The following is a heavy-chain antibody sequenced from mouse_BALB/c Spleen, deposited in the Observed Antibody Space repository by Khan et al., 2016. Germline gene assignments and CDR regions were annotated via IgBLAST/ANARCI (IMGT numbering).Heavy chain of an antibody. Sequence: EVQLVETGGGLVQPKGSLKLSCAASGFTFNTNAMNWVRQAPGKGLEWVARIRSKSNNYETYYADSVKDRFTISRDDSQSMLYLQMNNLKTEDTAMYYCVRDYYGSRYCDVWGAGTTVTVSS. D-gene: IGHD1-1*01. CDR3: VRDYYGSRYCDV. CDR2: IRSKSNNYET. J-gene: IGHJ1*01. CDR1: GFTFNTNA. V-gene: IGHV10S3*01.